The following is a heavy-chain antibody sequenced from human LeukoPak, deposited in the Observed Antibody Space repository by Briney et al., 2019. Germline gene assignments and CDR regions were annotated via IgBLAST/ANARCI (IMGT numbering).Heavy chain of an antibody. CDR2: ISYDGSNK. V-gene: IGHV3-30*18. CDR1: GFTFSSYG. Sequence: GGSLRLSCAASGFTFSSYGMHWVRQAPGKGLEWVAVISYDGSNKYYADSVKGRFTISRDNSKNTLYLQMNSLRAGDTAVYYCAKGSDFDYWGQGTLVTVSS. J-gene: IGHJ4*02. CDR3: AKGSDFDY.